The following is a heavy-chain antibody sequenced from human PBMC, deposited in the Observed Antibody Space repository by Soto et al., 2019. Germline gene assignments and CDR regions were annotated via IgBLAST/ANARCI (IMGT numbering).Heavy chain of an antibody. CDR2: IHYSGNT. J-gene: IGHJ6*02. Sequence: WTWIRQPPGTGLEWIGDIHYSGNTNYNPSLKSRVTISVDTSKNQFFLRLSSVTAADTAVYYCARDGVVRRSGYYYYGMDVWGQGTTVTVSS. CDR3: ARDGVVRRSGYYYYGMDV. V-gene: IGHV4-59*01. D-gene: IGHD3-3*01.